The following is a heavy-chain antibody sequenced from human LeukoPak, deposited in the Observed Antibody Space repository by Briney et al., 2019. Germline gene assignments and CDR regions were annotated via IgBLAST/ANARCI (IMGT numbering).Heavy chain of an antibody. D-gene: IGHD3-22*01. CDR3: AIDPADYYETNSLDF. CDR2: INNGGENT. J-gene: IGHJ4*02. Sequence: PGGSLRLSCAASGFTFNSYGMTWFRQAPGKGLEWVSTINNGGENTHYADSVKGRFTISSDNSKNTLYLQVNSLRAEDTALYYCAIDPADYYETNSLDFWGQGTPVTVSS. CDR1: GFTFNSYG. V-gene: IGHV3-23*01.